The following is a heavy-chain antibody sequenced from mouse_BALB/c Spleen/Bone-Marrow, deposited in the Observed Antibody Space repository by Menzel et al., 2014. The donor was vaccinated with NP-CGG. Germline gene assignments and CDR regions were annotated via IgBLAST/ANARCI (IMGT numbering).Heavy chain of an antibody. J-gene: IGHJ4*01. CDR1: GYAFSSYW. CDR2: IYPGDGDT. Sequence: VQGVESGAELVRPGSSVKISCKASGYAFSSYWMNWVKQRPGQGLEWIGQIYPGDGDTNYNGKFKGKATLTADKSSSTAYMQLSSLTSEDSAVYFCARAEGNYCAMGYWGQGTSVTVSS. CDR3: ARAEGNYCAMGY. V-gene: IGHV1-80*01. D-gene: IGHD2-1*01.